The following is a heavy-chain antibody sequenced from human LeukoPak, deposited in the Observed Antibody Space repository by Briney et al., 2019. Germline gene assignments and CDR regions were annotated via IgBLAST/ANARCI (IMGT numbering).Heavy chain of an antibody. J-gene: IGHJ5*02. D-gene: IGHD2-2*01. CDR1: GYTFTSHG. V-gene: IGHV1-18*01. CDR3: ARYQLLEKNWFDP. Sequence: GASVKVSCKASGYTFTSHGISWVRQAPGQGLEWMGWISAYNGNTNYAQNFQGRVTLTTDTSTSTAYMELRSLRCDDTAVCYCARYQLLEKNWFDPWGQGTLVTVSS. CDR2: ISAYNGNT.